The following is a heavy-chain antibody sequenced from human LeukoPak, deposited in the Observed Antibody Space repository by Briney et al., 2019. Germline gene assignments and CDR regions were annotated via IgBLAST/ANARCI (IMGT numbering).Heavy chain of an antibody. D-gene: IGHD1-20*01. CDR1: GGSFSGYY. CDR3: ARAVRNLYNSGPLFDY. Sequence: PSETLSLTCAVYGGSFSGYYWSWIRQPPGKGLEWIGSIYHSGSTYYSPSLKSRVTISVDTSKNQFSLKLSSVTAADTAVYYCARAVRNLYNSGPLFDYWGQGTLVTVSS. CDR2: IYHSGST. J-gene: IGHJ4*02. V-gene: IGHV4-34*01.